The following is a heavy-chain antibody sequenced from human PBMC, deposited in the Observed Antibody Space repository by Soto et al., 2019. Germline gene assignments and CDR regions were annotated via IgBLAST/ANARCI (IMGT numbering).Heavy chain of an antibody. CDR3: GRGYYYGSGSQNGYYYYGMDV. CDR2: INAGNGNT. D-gene: IGHD3-10*01. Sequence: ASVKVSCKASGYTFTSYAMHWVRQAPGQRLEWMGWINAGNGNTKYSQKFQGRVTITRDTSASTAYMELSSLRSEDTAVYYCGRGYYYGSGSQNGYYYYGMDVWGQGTTVTVSS. V-gene: IGHV1-3*01. CDR1: GYTFTSYA. J-gene: IGHJ6*02.